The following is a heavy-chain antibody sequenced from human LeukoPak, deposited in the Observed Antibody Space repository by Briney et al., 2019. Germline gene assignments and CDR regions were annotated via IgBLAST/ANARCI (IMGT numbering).Heavy chain of an antibody. D-gene: IGHD2-2*01. CDR1: GFTFSNSG. CDR3: AKIKVVPAAT. CDR2: IRYDGSNN. V-gene: IGHV3-30*02. Sequence: GGSLRLSCAASGFTFSNSGMHWVRQAPGKGLEWVAFIRYDGSNNYYGDSVKGRFTISRDNSKNTLYVQMNRLRAEDTAVYYCAKIKVVPAATWGQGTLVTVSS. J-gene: IGHJ5*02.